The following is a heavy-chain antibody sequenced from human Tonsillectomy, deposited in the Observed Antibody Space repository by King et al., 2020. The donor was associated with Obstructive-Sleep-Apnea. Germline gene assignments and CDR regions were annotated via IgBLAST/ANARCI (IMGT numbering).Heavy chain of an antibody. CDR3: ARDQPLHIYFDY. Sequence: QVQLVESGGGVVQPGRSLRLSCAASGFTFSSYGMHWVRQAPGKGLEWVAVIWYDGSNKYYADSVKGRFTISRDNSKNTLYLQMNSLMAEDTAVYYCARDQPLHIYFDYWGQGTLVTVSS. CDR1: GFTFSSYG. V-gene: IGHV3-33*01. CDR2: IWYDGSNK. J-gene: IGHJ4*02.